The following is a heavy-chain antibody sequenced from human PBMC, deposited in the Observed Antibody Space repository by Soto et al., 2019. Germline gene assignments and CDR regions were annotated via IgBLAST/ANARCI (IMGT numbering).Heavy chain of an antibody. CDR3: VKDPSGYDPFDY. D-gene: IGHD5-12*01. V-gene: IGHV3-64D*06. J-gene: IGHJ4*02. CDR2: ISSNGGST. CDR1: VFTFSSYA. Sequence: PGVSLRLSRSASVFTFSSYAMHWLPQAPGKGLEYVSAISSNGGSTYYADSVKGRFTISRDNSKNTLYLQMSSLRAEDTAVYYCVKDPSGYDPFDYWGQGTLVTVSS.